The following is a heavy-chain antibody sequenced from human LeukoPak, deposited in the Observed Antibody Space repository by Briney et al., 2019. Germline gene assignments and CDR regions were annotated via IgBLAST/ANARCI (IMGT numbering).Heavy chain of an antibody. Sequence: GGSLRLSCAASGFTFSSNAMSWVRQAPGKGLGWVSAISGSGGTTYYADSVKGRFTISRDNSKNTLYLQMNSLRAEDTAVYYCARDPDYYDSSGYSFDYWGQGTLVTVSS. D-gene: IGHD3-22*01. J-gene: IGHJ4*02. V-gene: IGHV3-23*01. CDR2: ISGSGGTT. CDR1: GFTFSSNA. CDR3: ARDPDYYDSSGYSFDY.